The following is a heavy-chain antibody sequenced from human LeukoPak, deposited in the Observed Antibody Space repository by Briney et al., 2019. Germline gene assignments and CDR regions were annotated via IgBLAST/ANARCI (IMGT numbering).Heavy chain of an antibody. CDR1: GFIFSDYE. D-gene: IGHD6-19*01. V-gene: IGHV3-48*03. J-gene: IGHJ6*02. CDR3: AREVAGSGKNGMDV. Sequence: RGSLRLSCVASGFIFSDYEMNWVRQAPGKGLEWVSYIGRSNTIVYYADSVKGRFTVSRDNAKNSLYLQMNSLRAEDTGLYFCAREVAGSGKNGMDVWGQGTTVTVSS. CDR2: IGRSNTIV.